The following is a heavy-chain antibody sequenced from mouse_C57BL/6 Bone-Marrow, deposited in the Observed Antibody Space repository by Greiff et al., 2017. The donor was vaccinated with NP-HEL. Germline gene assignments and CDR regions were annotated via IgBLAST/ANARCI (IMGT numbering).Heavy chain of an antibody. CDR2: IYPGGGYT. D-gene: IGHD1-1*01. CDR1: GYTFTNYW. Sequence: VQLQQSGAELVRPGTSVKMSCKASGYTFTNYWIGWAKQRPGHGLEWIGDIYPGGGYTNYNEKCKGKATLTADKSSSTAYMQFSSLTSEDSAIYYCARWYYGHWYFDVWGTGTTVTVSS. J-gene: IGHJ1*03. V-gene: IGHV1-63*01. CDR3: ARWYYGHWYFDV.